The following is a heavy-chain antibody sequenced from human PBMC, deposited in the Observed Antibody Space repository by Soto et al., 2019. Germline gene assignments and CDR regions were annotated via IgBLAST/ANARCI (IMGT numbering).Heavy chain of an antibody. Sequence: SVKVSCKASGGTFSSYTISWVRQAPGQGLEWMGRIIPILGTANYAQKFQGRVTITADESTSTAYMELSSLRSEDTAVYYCAAVVVTAADQDYYYYYGMDVWGQGTTVTVS. D-gene: IGHD2-2*01. CDR3: AAVVVTAADQDYYYYYGMDV. CDR1: GGTFSSYT. J-gene: IGHJ6*02. CDR2: IIPILGTA. V-gene: IGHV1-69*08.